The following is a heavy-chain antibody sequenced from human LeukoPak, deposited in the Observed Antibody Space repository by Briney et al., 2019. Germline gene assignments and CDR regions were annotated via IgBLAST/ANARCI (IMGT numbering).Heavy chain of an antibody. D-gene: IGHD3-22*01. CDR1: GFTFSSYS. J-gene: IGHJ4*02. Sequence: GGSLRLSCAASGFTFSSYSMNWVRQAPGKGQEWVSYISSSSSTIYYADSVKGRFTISRDNAKNSLYLQMNSLRAEDTAVYYCARSPRVVIDPFDYWGQGTLVTVSS. CDR2: ISSSSSTI. V-gene: IGHV3-48*01. CDR3: ARSPRVVIDPFDY.